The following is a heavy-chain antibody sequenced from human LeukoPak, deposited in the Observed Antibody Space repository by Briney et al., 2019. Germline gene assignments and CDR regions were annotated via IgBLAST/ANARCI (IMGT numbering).Heavy chain of an antibody. Sequence: AGGSLTLSCAASGFTFSRYALHWVRQAPGKGLEYVSSISTNGGSTYYANSVKGIFPISRDNSKNPLYLQMNSLRTDDAAVYFCSASRPHYGDYYGLDVWGHGTTVTVSS. J-gene: IGHJ6*02. CDR1: GFTFSRYA. V-gene: IGHV3-64*01. D-gene: IGHD4/OR15-4a*01. CDR2: ISTNGGST. CDR3: SASRPHYGDYYGLDV.